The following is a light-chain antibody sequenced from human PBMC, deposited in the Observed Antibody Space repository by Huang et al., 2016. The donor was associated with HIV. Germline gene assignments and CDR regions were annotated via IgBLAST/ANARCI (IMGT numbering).Light chain of an antibody. J-gene: IGKJ5*01. CDR2: DAS. V-gene: IGKV3-11*01. CDR3: QQRKYWPPIT. CDR1: QSVNSY. Sequence: ETVLTQSPATLSLSPGERATLSCRASQSVNSYLAWYQQKPGQTPRLLIYDASTRATGIPARFSGSGSGTDFTLTIRSLEPEDFAVYYCQQRKYWPPITFGQGTRLEIK.